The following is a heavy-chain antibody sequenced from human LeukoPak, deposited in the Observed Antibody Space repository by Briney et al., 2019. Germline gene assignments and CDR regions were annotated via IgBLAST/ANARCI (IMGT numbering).Heavy chain of an antibody. J-gene: IGHJ4*02. Sequence: ASVKVSCKASGYTFTSYYMHWVRQAPGQGLEWMGIINPSGGSTSYAQKFQGRVTMTRDTSTSTVYMELNSLRSEDTAVYYCARRGSSGYYNPLHFDYWGQGTLVTVSS. CDR2: INPSGGST. CDR3: ARRGSSGYYNPLHFDY. CDR1: GYTFTSYY. V-gene: IGHV1-46*01. D-gene: IGHD3-22*01.